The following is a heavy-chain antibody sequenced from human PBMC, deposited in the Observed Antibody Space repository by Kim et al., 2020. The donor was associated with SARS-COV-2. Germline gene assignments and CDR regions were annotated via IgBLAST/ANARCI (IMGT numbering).Heavy chain of an antibody. CDR3: VRGPTYGVRADYFDS. CDR1: GFAFSSHW. CDR2: IKRGGSEK. J-gene: IGHJ4*02. Sequence: GGSLRLSCAASGFAFSSHWMIWVRQAPEKGLEWVANIKRGGSEKNYVDSVKGRFTISRDDVKNSLYLQMDSLRFEDTAIYYCVRGPTYGVRADYFDSWGQGTLVTVSS. V-gene: IGHV3-7*03. D-gene: IGHD4-17*01.